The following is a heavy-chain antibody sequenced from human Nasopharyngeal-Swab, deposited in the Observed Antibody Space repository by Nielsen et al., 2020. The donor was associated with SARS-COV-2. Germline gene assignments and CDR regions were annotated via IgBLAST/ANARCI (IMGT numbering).Heavy chain of an antibody. V-gene: IGHV3-21*03. CDR1: GFTLSSNS. CDR3: ARSVGSFYGQGAFDI. CDR2: ISTSSSYL. D-gene: IGHD1-26*01. J-gene: IGHJ3*02. Sequence: GESLKISCAASGFTLSSNSINWVRQAPGKGLEWVSSISTSSSYLYYADSVKGRFTISRDNSKNSLYLQMNSLETEDTGVYYCARSVGSFYGQGAFDIWGQGTMVTVSS.